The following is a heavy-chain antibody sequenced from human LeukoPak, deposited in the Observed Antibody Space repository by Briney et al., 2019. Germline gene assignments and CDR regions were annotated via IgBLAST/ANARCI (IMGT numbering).Heavy chain of an antibody. V-gene: IGHV1-2*02. Sequence: ASVKVSFKASGYTFTGYHMHWVRQAPGQGLEWMGWINPNSGDTDYAQKFQGRVTMTRDTSITTAYMELSRLRSDETAVYYCARRYCSGGRCLYYFDYWGQGTLVTVSS. CDR3: ARRYCSGGRCLYYFDY. CDR2: INPNSGDT. CDR1: GYTFTGYH. J-gene: IGHJ4*02. D-gene: IGHD2-15*01.